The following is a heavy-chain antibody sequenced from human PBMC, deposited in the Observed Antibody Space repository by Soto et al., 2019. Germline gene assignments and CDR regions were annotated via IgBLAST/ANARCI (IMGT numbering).Heavy chain of an antibody. CDR3: ARGLLAYYYGMDV. CDR1: GGSFSGYY. CDR2: INHSGST. V-gene: IGHV4-34*01. Sequence: LSLTCAVYGGSFSGYYWSWIRQPPGKGLEWIGEINHSGSTNYNPSLKSRVTISVDTSKNQFSLKLSSVTAADTAVYYCARGLLAYYYGMDVWGQGTTVTV. D-gene: IGHD2-15*01. J-gene: IGHJ6*02.